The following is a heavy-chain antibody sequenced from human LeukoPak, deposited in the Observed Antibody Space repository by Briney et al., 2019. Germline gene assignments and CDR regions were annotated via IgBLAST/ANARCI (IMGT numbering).Heavy chain of an antibody. CDR3: ARDSGYCSSTSCPNHY. CDR1: GYTFTSYA. D-gene: IGHD2-2*01. CDR2: IIPIFGTA. Sequence: SVKVSCKASGYTFTSYAISWVRQAPGQGLEWMGGIIPIFGTANYAQKFQGRVTITADESTSTAYMELSSLRSEDTAVYYCARDSGYCSSTSCPNHYWGQGTPVTVSS. J-gene: IGHJ4*02. V-gene: IGHV1-69*13.